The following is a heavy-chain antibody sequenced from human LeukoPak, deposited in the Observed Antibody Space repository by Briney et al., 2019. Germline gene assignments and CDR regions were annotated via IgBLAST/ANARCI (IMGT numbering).Heavy chain of an antibody. CDR3: ARAAYDLLTAYYLKYFDL. Sequence: GASVKVSCKAFGYTFTDYHMHWVRQAPGQGLEWMGGIIPIFGTTNYAQKFQGGVTLTADESTSTAYMELSSLRSEDTAVCYCARAAYDLLTAYYLKYFDLWGRGTLVTVDS. V-gene: IGHV1-69*13. CDR2: IIPIFGTT. D-gene: IGHD3-9*01. J-gene: IGHJ2*01. CDR1: GYTFTDYH.